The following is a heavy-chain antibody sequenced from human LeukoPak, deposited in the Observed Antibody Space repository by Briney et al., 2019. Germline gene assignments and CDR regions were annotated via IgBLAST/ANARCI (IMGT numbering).Heavy chain of an antibody. D-gene: IGHD5-12*01. J-gene: IGHJ4*02. CDR3: ARHRLPTGVFDY. V-gene: IGHV4-38-2*01. CDR2: IHHSGGT. CDR1: GYSISSGYY. Sequence: SETLSLTCAVSGYSISSGYYWGWIRQPPGKGLEGIGRIHHSGGTYYNPSFKSRVTISVDTSKNQFPLKLSSVTAAGTAVYYCARHRLPTGVFDYWGQGTLVTVSS.